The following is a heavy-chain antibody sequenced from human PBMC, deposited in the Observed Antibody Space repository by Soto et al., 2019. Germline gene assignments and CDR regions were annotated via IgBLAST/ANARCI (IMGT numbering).Heavy chain of an antibody. V-gene: IGHV4-59*01. Sequence: SETLSLTCTVSGGSISSYYWSWIRQPPGKGLEWIGYIYYSGSTNYNPSLKSRVTISVDTSKNQFSLKLSSVTAADMAVYYCAREGSYKNYYYYGMDVWGQGTTVTVSS. J-gene: IGHJ6*02. CDR3: AREGSYKNYYYYGMDV. CDR1: GGSISSYY. D-gene: IGHD2-15*01. CDR2: IYYSGST.